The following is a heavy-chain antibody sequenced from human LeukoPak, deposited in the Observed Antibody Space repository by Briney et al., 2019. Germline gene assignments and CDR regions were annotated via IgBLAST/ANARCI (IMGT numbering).Heavy chain of an antibody. J-gene: IGHJ5*02. D-gene: IGHD3-10*01. CDR2: IYPSGNS. Sequence: SETLSLTCTVSGGSISGYYWNWIRQPPGKGLEWLGYIYPSGNSDYNPSLKSRVSMSVDTSKNQFSLKLSSVTAADTAVYYCARGAPPYYYGSGSRNWFDPWGQGTLVTVSS. V-gene: IGHV4-4*09. CDR1: GGSISGYY. CDR3: ARGAPPYYYGSGSRNWFDP.